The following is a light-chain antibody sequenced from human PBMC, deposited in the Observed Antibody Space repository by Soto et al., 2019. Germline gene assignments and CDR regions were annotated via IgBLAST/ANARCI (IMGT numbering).Light chain of an antibody. J-gene: IGLJ7*01. CDR2: DVS. CDR3: SSYTSSSTAV. CDR1: SSDVGGYNY. Sequence: QSALTQPASVSGSPGQSITISCTGTSSDVGGYNYVSWYQQHPGKAPKLMIYDVSNRPSGVSNRFSGSKSGNTASLTISGLQDEDEADYYFSSYTSSSTAVFGGGTQLSV. V-gene: IGLV2-14*01.